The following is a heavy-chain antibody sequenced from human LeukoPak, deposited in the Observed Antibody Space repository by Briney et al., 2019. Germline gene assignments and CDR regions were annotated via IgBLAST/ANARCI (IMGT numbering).Heavy chain of an antibody. CDR1: GFTFSSYS. CDR2: ISSSSSSTI. D-gene: IGHD4-23*01. CDR3: SRDNIYDYGGNKLDY. V-gene: IGHV3-48*01. Sequence: PEGSLRLSCAASGFTFSSYSMNWVRQAPGKGLEWVSYISSSSSSTIYYADSVKGRFTISRDNAKNSLYLQMNSLRAEGTAVYYCSRDNIYDYGGNKLDYWGQGTLVTVSS. J-gene: IGHJ4*02.